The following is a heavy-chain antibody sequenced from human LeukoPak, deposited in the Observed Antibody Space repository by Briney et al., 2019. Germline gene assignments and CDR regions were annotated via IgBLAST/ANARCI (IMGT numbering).Heavy chain of an antibody. Sequence: GESLKISCQASGYSFPSYWIGWVRQMPGKGLEWMGVIYPGDSDTRYSPPFQGQVTISADKSISTAYLQWSSLKASDTAMYYCAAYYYDSSGYYYFDYWGQGTLVTVSS. D-gene: IGHD3-22*01. CDR3: AAYYYDSSGYYYFDY. CDR1: GYSFPSYW. J-gene: IGHJ4*02. CDR2: IYPGDSDT. V-gene: IGHV5-51*01.